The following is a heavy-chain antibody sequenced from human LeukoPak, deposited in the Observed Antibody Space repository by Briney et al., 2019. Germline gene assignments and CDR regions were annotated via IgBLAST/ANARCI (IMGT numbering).Heavy chain of an antibody. V-gene: IGHV4-59*01. D-gene: IGHD3-10*01. CDR2: IYYSGST. CDR1: GGSISSYY. Sequence: SETLSLTCTVSGGSISSYYWSWIRQPPGKGLEWIGHIYYSGSTNDDPSLRSRVTISLDTSKNQFALKLTSVTAADTAVYYCAGGPRQYYYSGSYHYWGQGTLVTVSS. J-gene: IGHJ4*02. CDR3: AGGPRQYYYSGSYHY.